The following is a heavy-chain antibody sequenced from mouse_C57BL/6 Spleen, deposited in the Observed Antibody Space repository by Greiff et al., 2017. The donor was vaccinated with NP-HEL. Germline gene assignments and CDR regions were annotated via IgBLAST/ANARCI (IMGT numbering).Heavy chain of an antibody. J-gene: IGHJ1*03. V-gene: IGHV1-39*01. CDR2: INPNYGTT. D-gene: IGHD1-1*01. CDR1: GYSFTDYN. Sequence: EVKLQESGPELVKPGASVKISCKASGYSFTDYNMNWVKQSNGKSLEWIGVINPNYGTTSYNQKFKGKATLTVDQSSSTAYMQLNSLTSEDSAVYYCARPADGSSYWYFDVWGTGTTVTVSS. CDR3: ARPADGSSYWYFDV.